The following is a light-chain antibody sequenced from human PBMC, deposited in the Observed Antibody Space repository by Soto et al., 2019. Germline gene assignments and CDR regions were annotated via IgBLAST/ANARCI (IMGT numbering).Light chain of an antibody. V-gene: IGKV4-1*01. CDR3: HQYYSPPRYT. CDR1: QNVLYSSNNKNL. J-gene: IGKJ2*01. CDR2: WAS. Sequence: DIVMTHSPEYLAVSLGERATINCKSSQNVLYSSNNKNLIAWYQQKPGHPPKLLIYWASTRESGVPDRFSGSGAGRDFSLTISSMQAEDVAVYYCHQYYSPPRYTFGQGTRLEIK.